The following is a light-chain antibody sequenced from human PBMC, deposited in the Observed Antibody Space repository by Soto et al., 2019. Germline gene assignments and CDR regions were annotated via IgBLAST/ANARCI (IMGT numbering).Light chain of an antibody. Sequence: DIQMTQSPSTLSASLGDRVTITCRASQSISSWLAWYQQKPEKAPKLLIYKASSLESGVPSRFSGSGSGTEFTLTISSLQPDDFATYYCQQYNSYPWTFGQGTKVEIK. V-gene: IGKV1-5*03. CDR2: KAS. CDR1: QSISSW. J-gene: IGKJ1*01. CDR3: QQYNSYPWT.